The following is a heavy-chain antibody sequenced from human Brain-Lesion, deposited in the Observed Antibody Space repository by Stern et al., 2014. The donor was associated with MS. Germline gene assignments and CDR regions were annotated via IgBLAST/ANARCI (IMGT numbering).Heavy chain of an antibody. J-gene: IGHJ5*02. CDR1: GGSVSSTSYA. CDR2: IYYSGNT. Sequence: QVQLVQSGPGLVKPSETLSLTCTVAGGSVSSTSYAWAWIRQPPGKGLEWIGAIYYSGNTHYSPSLKSRLTLSLDTSTHHFPPQLGSVTAADTAVYYCAGEEDIRYCSGGSCTGNWFDPWGQGTLVTVSS. D-gene: IGHD2-15*01. V-gene: IGHV4-39*02. CDR3: AGEEDIRYCSGGSCTGNWFDP.